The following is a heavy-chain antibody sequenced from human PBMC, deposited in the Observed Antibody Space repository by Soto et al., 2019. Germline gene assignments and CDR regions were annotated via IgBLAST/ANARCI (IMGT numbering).Heavy chain of an antibody. J-gene: IGHJ4*02. CDR1: GHTFTSYG. CDR3: ASRSTIFGVVIAPFDY. CDR2: ISAYNGNT. V-gene: IGHV1-18*01. D-gene: IGHD3-3*01. Sequence: GASVKVSCKASGHTFTSYGISWVRQAPGQGLEWMGWISAYNGNTNYAQKLQGRVTITADESTSTAYMELSSLRSEDTAVYYCASRSTIFGVVIAPFDYWGQGTLVTVSS.